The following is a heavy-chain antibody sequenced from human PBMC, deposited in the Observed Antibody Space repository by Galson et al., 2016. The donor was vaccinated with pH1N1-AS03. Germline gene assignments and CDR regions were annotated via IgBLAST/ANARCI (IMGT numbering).Heavy chain of an antibody. CDR2: ISYDENYK. D-gene: IGHD3-22*01. V-gene: IGHV3-30*18. J-gene: IGHJ4*02. CDR3: AKDLEDYYESSGYFDY. CDR1: GFTFSTFG. Sequence: SLRLSCAASGFTFSTFGMHWVRQAPGKGLEWVAVISYDENYKYYADSLKGRFTISRDNSKNTLYLQMNSLRAEDTAVYYCAKDLEDYYESSGYFDYWGGGTLVTVSS.